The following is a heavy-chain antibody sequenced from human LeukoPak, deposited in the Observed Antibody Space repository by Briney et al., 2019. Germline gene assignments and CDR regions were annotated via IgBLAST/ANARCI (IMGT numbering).Heavy chain of an antibody. D-gene: IGHD3-22*01. J-gene: IGHJ4*02. V-gene: IGHV3-53*01. CDR1: GFTVRSNY. CDR2: IYSGGST. Sequence: GGSLRLSCAASGFTVRSNYMSWVRQAPGKGLDWVSVIYSGGSTYYADSVKGRFTISRDNSKNTLYLQMNSLRAEDTAVYYCARARYYYDSSGFIHFDYWGQGTLVTVSS. CDR3: ARARYYYDSSGFIHFDY.